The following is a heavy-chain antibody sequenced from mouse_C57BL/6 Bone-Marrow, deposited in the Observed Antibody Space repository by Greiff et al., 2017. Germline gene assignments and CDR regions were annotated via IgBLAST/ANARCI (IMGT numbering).Heavy chain of an antibody. Sequence: VQLKESGPVLVKPGASVKMSCKASGYTFTDYYMNWVKQSHGKSLEWIGVINPYNGGTSYNQKFKGKATLTVDKSSSTAYMELNSLTSEDSEVYYCARDRAWFAYWGQGTLVTGSA. V-gene: IGHV1-19*01. CDR3: ARDRAWFAY. J-gene: IGHJ3*01. CDR2: INPYNGGT. CDR1: GYTFTDYY.